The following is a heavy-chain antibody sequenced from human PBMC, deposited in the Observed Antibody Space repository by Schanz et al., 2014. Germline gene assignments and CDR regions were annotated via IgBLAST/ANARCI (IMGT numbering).Heavy chain of an antibody. CDR2: MNSKTGNT. CDR1: GYTFTSYD. V-gene: IGHV1-8*01. Sequence: QVQLVQSGAAAKKPGASVKVSCKASGYTFTSYDINWVRQATGQGREWMGWMNSKTGNTGYAQRFQGRVTMTRNTSITTAYLELSSLRSGDTAVYYCTKGRTFGRWGQGTLVTVSS. D-gene: IGHD3-16*01. J-gene: IGHJ4*02. CDR3: TKGRTFGR.